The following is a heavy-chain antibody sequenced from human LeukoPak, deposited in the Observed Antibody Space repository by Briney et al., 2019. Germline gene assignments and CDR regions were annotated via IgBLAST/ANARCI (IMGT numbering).Heavy chain of an antibody. D-gene: IGHD6-13*01. CDR3: ARFIAAPYYFDY. CDR2: ISSSRSYI. J-gene: IGHJ4*02. Sequence: GGSLRLSCAASGFTFSNYWMSWVRQAPGKGLEWVSFISSSRSYIYYADSVKGRFTISRDNAKNSLYLQMNSLRAEDTAVYYCARFIAAPYYFDYWGRGTLVTVSS. V-gene: IGHV3-21*01. CDR1: GFTFSNYW.